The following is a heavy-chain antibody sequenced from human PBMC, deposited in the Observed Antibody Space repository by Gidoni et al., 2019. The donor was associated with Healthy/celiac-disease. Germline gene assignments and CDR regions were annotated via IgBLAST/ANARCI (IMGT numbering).Heavy chain of an antibody. D-gene: IGHD3-22*01. J-gene: IGHJ4*02. CDR2: INPNSGGT. CDR1: GYTFTGYY. V-gene: IGHV1-2*02. Sequence: QVELVQSGAEVKKPGASVKVSCKASGYTFTGYYMHWVRQAPGQGLEWMGWINPNSGGTNYAQKFQGRVTMTRDTSISTAYMELSRLRSDDTAVYYCARADSTPGAYDSSGYYGYWGQGTLVTVSS. CDR3: ARADSTPGAYDSSGYYGY.